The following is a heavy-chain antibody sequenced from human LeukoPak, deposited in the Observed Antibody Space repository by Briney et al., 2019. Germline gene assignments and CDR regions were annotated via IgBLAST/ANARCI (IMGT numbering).Heavy chain of an antibody. CDR3: ARSRPLPHDRIRFGPFDP. V-gene: IGHV3-23*01. Sequence: PGGSLRLSCAASGFTFSSYGMSWVRQAPGKGLEWVSAISGSGGSTYYADSVKGRFTISRDNTKNILYLHMSHLRAEDTAVYYCARSRPLPHDRIRFGPFDPWGQGTLVTVSS. D-gene: IGHD3-16*01. J-gene: IGHJ5*02. CDR1: GFTFSSYG. CDR2: ISGSGGST.